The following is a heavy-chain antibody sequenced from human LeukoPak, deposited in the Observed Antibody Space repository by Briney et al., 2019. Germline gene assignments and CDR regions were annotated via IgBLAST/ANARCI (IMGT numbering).Heavy chain of an antibody. CDR2: IYYSGST. CDR1: GGSISSGGYY. CDR3: ARGEWLLLTWAEPDAFDI. Sequence: TLSLTCTVSGGSISSGGYYWSWIRQHPGQGLEWIGYIYYSGSTYYNPSLKSRVTISVDTSKNQFSLKLSSVTAADTAVYYCARGEWLLLTWAEPDAFDIWGQGTMVTVSS. D-gene: IGHD3-22*01. V-gene: IGHV4-31*03. J-gene: IGHJ3*02.